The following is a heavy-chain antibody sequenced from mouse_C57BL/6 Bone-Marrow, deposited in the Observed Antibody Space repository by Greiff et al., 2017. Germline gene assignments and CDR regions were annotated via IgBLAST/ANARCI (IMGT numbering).Heavy chain of an antibody. CDR3: APHYYGSSFQDAY. Sequence: EVQLHQSGPELVKPGASVKISCKASGYTFTDYYMNWVKQSPGKSLEWIGDINPNNGGTSYNQKFKGKATLTVDKSSSTAYMELRSLTSEDSAVYYCAPHYYGSSFQDAYWGQGTLVTVSA. V-gene: IGHV1-26*01. CDR1: GYTFTDYY. CDR2: INPNNGGT. J-gene: IGHJ3*01. D-gene: IGHD1-1*01.